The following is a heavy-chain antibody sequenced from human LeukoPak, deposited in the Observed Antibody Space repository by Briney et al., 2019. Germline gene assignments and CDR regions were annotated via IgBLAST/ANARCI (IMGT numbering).Heavy chain of an antibody. CDR3: VREGESSSSWYVGFENPDYFDY. V-gene: IGHV1-18*01. Sequence: ASVKVSCKASGYTFTSYGISWVRQAPGQGLEWMGWITAYNDNTNYAQKFQGRVTMTRDTSISTAYMELSRLRSDDTAVYYCVREGESSSSWYVGFENPDYFDYWGQGTLVTVSS. CDR1: GYTFTSYG. J-gene: IGHJ4*02. CDR2: ITAYNDNT. D-gene: IGHD6-13*01.